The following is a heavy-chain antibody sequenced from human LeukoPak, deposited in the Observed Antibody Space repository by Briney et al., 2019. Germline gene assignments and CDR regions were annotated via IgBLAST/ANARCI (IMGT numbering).Heavy chain of an antibody. V-gene: IGHV3-7*01. CDR2: INQDGTEK. CDR1: GFTFTTYW. J-gene: IGHJ4*02. CDR3: GRRTGPPSYYFDY. Sequence: GGSLRLSCAASGFTFTTYWMSWVRQLPGKGLEWVANINQDGTEKYYVDSVKGRFTISRDNAKNSLYLQMNSLRAEDTAVYYCGRRTGPPSYYFDYWGQGTLVTVSS.